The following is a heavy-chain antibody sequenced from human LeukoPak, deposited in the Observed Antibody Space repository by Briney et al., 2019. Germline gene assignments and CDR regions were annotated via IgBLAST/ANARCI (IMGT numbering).Heavy chain of an antibody. CDR3: ARVASGGPYYYYYMDV. D-gene: IGHD1-14*01. V-gene: IGHV4-4*07. Sequence: SETLSLTCTVSGGPISSHYWSWIRQPAGKGLEWIGRIYTSGSTNYNPSLKSRVTMSVDTSKNQFSLKLSSVTAADTAVYYCARVASGGPYYYYYMDVWGKGTTVTVSS. CDR1: GGPISSHY. CDR2: IYTSGST. J-gene: IGHJ6*03.